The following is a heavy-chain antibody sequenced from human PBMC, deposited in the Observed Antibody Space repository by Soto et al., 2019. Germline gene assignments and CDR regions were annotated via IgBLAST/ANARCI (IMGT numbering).Heavy chain of an antibody. CDR2: ISYDGSNK. D-gene: IGHD6-13*01. J-gene: IGHJ2*01. Sequence: QAQLVESGGGLVQPGGSLRLSCAASGFTFSSYAMHWVRQAPGKGLEWVAVISYDGSNKYYADSVKGRFTISRDNSKNTLYLQMNSLRAEDTAVYYCARDIASAAAGTYWYFDLVGRGTLVTVSS. CDR1: GFTFSSYA. CDR3: ARDIASAAAGTYWYFDL. V-gene: IGHV3-30-3*01.